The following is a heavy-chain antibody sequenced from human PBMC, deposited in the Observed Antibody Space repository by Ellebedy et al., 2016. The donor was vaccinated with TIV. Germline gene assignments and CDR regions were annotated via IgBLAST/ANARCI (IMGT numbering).Heavy chain of an antibody. V-gene: IGHV4-39*01. CDR1: GGSISSSSSFY. CDR2: VYYRGST. J-gene: IGHJ5*02. CDR3: ANHPLKDIVVVVATRSNYFAP. Sequence: MPSETLSLTCSVSGGSISSSSSFYWGWIRQPPGKGLEWIGSVYYRGSTYYNPSLKSRVTVSVDTSKNQFSLKLSSVPAAAPGVYSCANHPLKDIVVVVATRSNYFAPWGQGTLFTV. D-gene: IGHD2-15*01.